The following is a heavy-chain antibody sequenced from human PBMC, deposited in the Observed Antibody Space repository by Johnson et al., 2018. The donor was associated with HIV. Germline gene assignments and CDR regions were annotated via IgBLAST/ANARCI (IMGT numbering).Heavy chain of an antibody. CDR1: GFTFSSYW. J-gene: IGHJ3*01. CDR2: IKQDGSEK. D-gene: IGHD6-13*01. Sequence: VQLVESGGGVVQPGRSLRLSCAASGFTFSSYWMSWVRQAPGKGLEWVANIKQDGSEKYYVDSVKGRFTISRDNAKNSLYLQMNSLRAEDTAVYYCAKDEAQTLASAGRDAFDFWGQGTAVTV. CDR3: AKDEAQTLASAGRDAFDF. V-gene: IGHV3-7*01.